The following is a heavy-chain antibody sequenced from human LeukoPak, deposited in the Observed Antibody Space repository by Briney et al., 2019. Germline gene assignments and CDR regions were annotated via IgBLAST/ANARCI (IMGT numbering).Heavy chain of an antibody. Sequence: QTGGSLRLSCAASGFAFSSYDMSWVRQAPGKGLEWVSSLTTDGGSTEYADSVKGRFTISRDNSKNTLYLQMNSLRAEDTAVYYCAKRSPVAGHFDYWGQGTLVTVSS. CDR2: LTTDGGST. CDR1: GFAFSSYD. V-gene: IGHV3-23*01. D-gene: IGHD6-19*01. J-gene: IGHJ4*02. CDR3: AKRSPVAGHFDY.